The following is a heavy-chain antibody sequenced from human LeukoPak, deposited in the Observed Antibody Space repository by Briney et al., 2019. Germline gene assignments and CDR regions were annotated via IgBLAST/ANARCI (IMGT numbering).Heavy chain of an antibody. CDR2: IYYSGST. D-gene: IGHD5-12*01. CDR1: GGSISSGDYY. J-gene: IGHJ4*02. CDR3: ARTDRSGYDSDY. Sequence: PSETLSLTCTVSGGSISSGDYYWSWIRQPPGKGLEWIGYIYYSGSTYYNPSLKSRVTISVDTSKNQFSLKLSSVTAADTAVYYCARTDRSGYDSDYWGQGTLVTVSS. V-gene: IGHV4-30-4*01.